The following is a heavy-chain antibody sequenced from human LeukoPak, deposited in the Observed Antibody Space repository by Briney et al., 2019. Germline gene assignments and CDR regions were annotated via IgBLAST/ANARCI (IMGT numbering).Heavy chain of an antibody. CDR1: GGTFSSYA. D-gene: IGHD1-14*01. CDR3: ASGTPKVGPDAFDI. CDR2: IIPIFGTA. V-gene: IGHV1-69*05. J-gene: IGHJ3*02. Sequence: GASVKVSCKASGGTFSSYAISWVRQAPGQGLEWMGGIIPIFGTANYAQKFQGRVTITTDESTSTAYMALSSLRSEDTAVYYCASGTPKVGPDAFDIWGQGTMVTVSS.